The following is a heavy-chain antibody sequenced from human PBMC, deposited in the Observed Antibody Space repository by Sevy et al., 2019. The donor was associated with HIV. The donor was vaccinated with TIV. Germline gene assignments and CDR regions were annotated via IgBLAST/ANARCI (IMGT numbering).Heavy chain of an antibody. Sequence: GGSLRLSCAASGFTFGSYDMYWVRQTPGKGLEWVALISFYGSNKEYADSVKGRFTISRDNSKNTVYLQMSSLKPEDTAVYYCAKDAFEVRGVLSSRGMPTYYHAMDLWGRGTTVTVS. CDR3: AKDAFEVRGVLSSRGMPTYYHAMDL. D-gene: IGHD3-10*01. CDR1: GFTFGSYD. CDR2: ISFYGSNK. J-gene: IGHJ6*02. V-gene: IGHV3-30*18.